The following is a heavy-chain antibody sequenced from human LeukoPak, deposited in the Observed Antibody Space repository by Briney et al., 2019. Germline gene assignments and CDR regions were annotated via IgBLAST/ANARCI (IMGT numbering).Heavy chain of an antibody. CDR1: GYTFTGYF. CDR3: ARGIAYSTYWFDA. J-gene: IGHJ5*02. D-gene: IGHD2-15*01. Sequence: ASVKVSCKASGYTFTGYFMYWVRQAPGQGLGWMGWISAYNGNTNYAQKLQGRVTMTTDTSTITAYMELRTLRSDDTAVYYGARGIAYSTYWFDAWGQGTLVTVSS. CDR2: ISAYNGNT. V-gene: IGHV1-18*04.